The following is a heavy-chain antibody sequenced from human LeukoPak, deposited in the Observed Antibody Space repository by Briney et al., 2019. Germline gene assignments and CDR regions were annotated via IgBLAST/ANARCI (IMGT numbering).Heavy chain of an antibody. V-gene: IGHV4-59*01. CDR2: MFYTGTT. CDR1: GGSISSYY. J-gene: IGHJ4*02. D-gene: IGHD3-3*01. CDR3: ARGGSGYPFDY. Sequence: SETLSLTCTVSGGSISSYYWSWIRQPPGKGLEWIGYMFYTGTTNYNPSLKSRVTISADTSKNQFSLRLSSVTAADTAVYYCARGGSGYPFDYWGQGILVTVSS.